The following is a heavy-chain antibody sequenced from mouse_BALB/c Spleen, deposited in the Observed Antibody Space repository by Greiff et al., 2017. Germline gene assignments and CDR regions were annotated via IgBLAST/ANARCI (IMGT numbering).Heavy chain of an antibody. CDR1: GFTFSSYY. CDR2: INSNGGST. J-gene: IGHJ4*01. D-gene: IGHD2-10*02. Sequence: EVKLVESGGGLVKLGGSLKLSCAASGFTFSSYYMSWVRQTPEKRLELVAAINSNGGSTYYPDTVKGRFTISRDNAKNTLYLQMSSLKSEDTALYYCARGRYGNYRGAMDYWGQGTSVTVSS. V-gene: IGHV5-6-2*01. CDR3: ARGRYGNYRGAMDY.